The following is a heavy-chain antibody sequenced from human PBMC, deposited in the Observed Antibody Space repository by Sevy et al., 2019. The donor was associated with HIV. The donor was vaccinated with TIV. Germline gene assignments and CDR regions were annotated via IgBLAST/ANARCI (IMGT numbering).Heavy chain of an antibody. CDR2: IKQDGSEK. D-gene: IGHD5-12*01. J-gene: IGHJ6*02. CDR1: GFTFSSYW. Sequence: GGSLRLSCAASGFTFSSYWMSWVRQAPGKGLEWVANIKQDGSEKYYVDSVKGRFTISRANAKNSLYLQMNSLRAEDTAVYYCAREGNVDMIYYYYGMDVWGQGTTVTVSS. CDR3: AREGNVDMIYYYYGMDV. V-gene: IGHV3-7*01.